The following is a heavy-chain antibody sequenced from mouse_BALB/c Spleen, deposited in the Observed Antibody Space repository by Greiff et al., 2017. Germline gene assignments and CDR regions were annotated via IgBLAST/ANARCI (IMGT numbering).Heavy chain of an antibody. J-gene: IGHJ3*01. V-gene: IGHV1S29*02. Sequence: EVQLQQSGPELVKPGASVKISCKASGYTFTDYNMHWVKQSHGKSLEWIGYIYPYNGGTGYNQKFKSKATLTVDNSSSTAYMELRSLTSEDSAVYYCARSGDGYLFAYWGQGTLVTVSA. CDR3: ARSGDGYLFAY. CDR2: IYPYNGGT. CDR1: GYTFTDYN. D-gene: IGHD2-3*01.